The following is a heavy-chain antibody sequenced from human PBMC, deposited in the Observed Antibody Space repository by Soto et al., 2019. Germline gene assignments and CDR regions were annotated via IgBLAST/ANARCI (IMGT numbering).Heavy chain of an antibody. CDR1: GGTFSSYA. J-gene: IGHJ2*01. Sequence: QVQLVQSGAEVKKPGSSVKVSCKASGGTFSSYAISWVRQAPGQGLEWMGGIIPLFGRANYAQKFQGRVRIAAGASTSTAYMGLSGLRSEDTAVYYCAQTLGLAAAGPGRFDLWGRGTLVTVSS. V-gene: IGHV1-69*12. CDR3: AQTLGLAAAGPGRFDL. D-gene: IGHD6-25*01. CDR2: IIPLFGRA.